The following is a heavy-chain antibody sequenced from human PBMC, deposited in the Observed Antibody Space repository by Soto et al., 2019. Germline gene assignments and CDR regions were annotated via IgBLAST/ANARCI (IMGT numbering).Heavy chain of an antibody. CDR2: IYPGDSDT. CDR3: ARGYCSSTSCYGGNAFDI. Sequence: GAALKVSWKGCGYSFTSYWIGWVRQMPGKGMEWMGIIYPGDSDTRYSPSFQGQVTISADKSISTAYLEWSSLKASDTAMYYCARGYCSSTSCYGGNAFDIWGQGTMVT. V-gene: IGHV5-51*01. CDR1: GYSFTSYW. D-gene: IGHD2-2*01. J-gene: IGHJ3*02.